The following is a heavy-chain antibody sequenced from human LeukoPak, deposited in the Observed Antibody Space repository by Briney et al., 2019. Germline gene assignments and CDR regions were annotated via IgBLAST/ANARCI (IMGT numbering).Heavy chain of an antibody. CDR3: ARPYAN. Sequence: SETLSLTCTVSGDSITSSAYYWGWIRQPPGKGLEWIGSIYNSGYNYYNPSLKSRVTISVDTSKNQFSLKPSSVTAADTAVYYCARPYANWGQGILVTVSS. J-gene: IGHJ4*02. CDR2: IYNSGYN. CDR1: GDSITSSAYY. V-gene: IGHV4-39*01.